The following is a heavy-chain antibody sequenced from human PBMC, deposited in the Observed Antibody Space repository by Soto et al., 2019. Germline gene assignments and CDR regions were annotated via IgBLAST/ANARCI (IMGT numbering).Heavy chain of an antibody. J-gene: IGHJ6*02. CDR1: GGTFSSYA. CDR3: ARDKDRPQLGGNYYYIMDV. Sequence: QVQLVQSGSEVKKPGSSVKVSCKASGGTFSSYAISWVRQVPGQGLEWMGGIMPIFGTPDYAQKFQGRVTITADESKSIAYMELSSLRSEDTGVYYCARDKDRPQLGGNYYYIMDVWGQGTKVTVS. D-gene: IGHD3-10*01. CDR2: IMPIFGTP. V-gene: IGHV1-69*12.